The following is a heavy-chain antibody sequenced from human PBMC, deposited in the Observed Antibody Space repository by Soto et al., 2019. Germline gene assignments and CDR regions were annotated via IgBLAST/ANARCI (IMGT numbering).Heavy chain of an antibody. CDR1: GFTFSSYA. J-gene: IGHJ4*02. Sequence: QVQLVESGGGVVQPGRSLRLSCAASGFTFSSYALHWVRQAPGRGPEWVALISFDGNNKYYANSVKGRFTISRDNSKNTVYLQMSSLRAEDTAVYYCGRCSSTSCHLGADYWGQGTLVTVSS. CDR3: GRCSSTSCHLGADY. CDR2: ISFDGNNK. V-gene: IGHV3-30-3*01. D-gene: IGHD2-2*01.